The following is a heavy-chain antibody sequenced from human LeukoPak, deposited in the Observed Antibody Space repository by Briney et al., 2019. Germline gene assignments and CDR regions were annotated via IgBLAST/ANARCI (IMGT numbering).Heavy chain of an antibody. D-gene: IGHD3-3*02. Sequence: SQTLSLTCAISGDSVSSNSASWTLIRQSPSRGLEWLGRTYYRSEWYSDYAVSVRSRITINSDTSNNQFSLHLNSVTPEDTAVYYCARGTSRAFNYWGQGTLVTVSS. V-gene: IGHV6-1*01. CDR1: GDSVSSNSAS. CDR2: TYYRSEWYS. J-gene: IGHJ4*02. CDR3: ARGTSRAFNY.